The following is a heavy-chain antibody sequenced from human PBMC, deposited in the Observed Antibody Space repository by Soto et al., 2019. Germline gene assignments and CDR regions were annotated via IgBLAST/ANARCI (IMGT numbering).Heavy chain of an antibody. CDR3: AKDRGRTWYEDY. D-gene: IGHD6-13*01. V-gene: IGHV3-23*01. CDR2: ISGSGNTS. Sequence: EVQLLESGGGLVQPGGSLRLSCAASGFTFSSYAMTWVRQAPGKGLEWVSAISGSGNTSYYADSVKGRFTISRDSSKKMLYLQMNSLIPEDTAVYYCAKDRGRTWYEDYWGQGTLVTVSS. CDR1: GFTFSSYA. J-gene: IGHJ4*02.